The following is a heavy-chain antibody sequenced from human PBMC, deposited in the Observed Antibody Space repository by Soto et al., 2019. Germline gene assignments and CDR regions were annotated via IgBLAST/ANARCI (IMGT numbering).Heavy chain of an antibody. D-gene: IGHD4-17*01. CDR3: ARGEEYDYGDDSFDY. CDR1: GGSSNSSNW. J-gene: IGHJ4*02. V-gene: IGHV4-4*02. CDR2: IYHSGST. Sequence: QVQLQESGPGLVKPSGTLSLTCAVSGGSSNSSNWWSWVHQPPGKGLEWIGEIYHSGSTNYNPSLKSRVTISVDKSKNQFSLKLSSVTAADTAVYYCARGEEYDYGDDSFDYWGQGTLVTVSS.